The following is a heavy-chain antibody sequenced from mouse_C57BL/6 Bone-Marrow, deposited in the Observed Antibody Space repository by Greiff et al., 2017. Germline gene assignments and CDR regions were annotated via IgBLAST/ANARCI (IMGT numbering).Heavy chain of an antibody. CDR2: ISSGSSTI. V-gene: IGHV5-17*01. J-gene: IGHJ2*01. D-gene: IGHD1-1*02. Sequence: DVQLVESGGGLVKPGGSLKLSCAASGFTFSDYGMHWVRQAPEKGLEWVAYISSGSSTIYYADTVKGRFTISRDNAKNTLFLQMTSLRSEDTAMYYCAREWYYFDYWGQGTTLTVSS. CDR1: GFTFSDYG. CDR3: AREWYYFDY.